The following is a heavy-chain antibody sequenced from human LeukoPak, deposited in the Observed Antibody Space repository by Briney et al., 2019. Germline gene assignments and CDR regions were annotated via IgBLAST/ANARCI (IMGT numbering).Heavy chain of an antibody. D-gene: IGHD3-3*01. V-gene: IGHV3-7*01. CDR1: GFTFSSYW. Sequence: GGSLRLSCAAYGFTFSSYWMSWVRQAPGKGLEWVANIKQDGSEKYYVDSVKGRFTISRDNPKNSLYLQMNSLRAEDTAVYYCARGDRITIFGVVIHWGQGTLVTVSS. CDR2: IKQDGSEK. CDR3: ARGDRITIFGVVIH. J-gene: IGHJ4*02.